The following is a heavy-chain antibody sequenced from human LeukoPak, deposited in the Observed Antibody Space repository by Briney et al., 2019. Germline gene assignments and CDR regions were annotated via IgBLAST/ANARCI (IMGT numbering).Heavy chain of an antibody. CDR2: IIPIFGTA. D-gene: IGHD3-22*01. V-gene: IGHV1-69*05. Sequence: SVKVSCKASGGTFSSYAISWVRQAPGQGLEWMGGIIPIFGTANYALEFQGRVTITTDESTSTAYMELSSLRSEDTAVYYCARDHYDSSGYYYVDPNWFDPWGQGTLVTVSS. CDR3: ARDHYDSSGYYYVDPNWFDP. J-gene: IGHJ5*02. CDR1: GGTFSSYA.